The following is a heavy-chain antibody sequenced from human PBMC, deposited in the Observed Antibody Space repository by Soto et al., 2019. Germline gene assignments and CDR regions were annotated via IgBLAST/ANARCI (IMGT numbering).Heavy chain of an antibody. D-gene: IGHD3-10*01. CDR2: IYWDDDE. CDR1: GFSLTTAGVG. CDR3: AHSRNLITEDAQVGDFDY. Sequence: QINLKESGPTLVKPTQTLTLTCSFSGFSLTTAGVGVGWVRQSPGEALEWLALIYWDDDERYSPSLKTRLTITQDTSNTQVVLKMTVMAPVDTATYYCAHSRNLITEDAQVGDFDYWGQGTLVTVSS. J-gene: IGHJ4*02. V-gene: IGHV2-5*02.